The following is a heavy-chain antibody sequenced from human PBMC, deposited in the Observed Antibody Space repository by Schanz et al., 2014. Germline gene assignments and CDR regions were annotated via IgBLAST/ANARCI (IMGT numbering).Heavy chain of an antibody. CDR3: ARIGGSVFDY. V-gene: IGHV4-31*03. CDR2: ISYSGST. D-gene: IGHD3-10*01. CDR1: GASISSGGYY. J-gene: IGHJ4*02. Sequence: QVQLQESGPGLVKPSQTLSLTCTVSGASISSGGYYWDWIRLLPGKGLEWIGYISYSGSTSFNPSLKSRLTMSVDTSKNQFSRRLSSVTAADTAVYYCARIGGSVFDYWAQGTLVTVSS.